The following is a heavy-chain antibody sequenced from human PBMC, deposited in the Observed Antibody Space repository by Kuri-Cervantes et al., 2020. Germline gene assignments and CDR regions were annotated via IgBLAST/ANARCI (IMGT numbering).Heavy chain of an antibody. Sequence: GESLKISCTASGFTFGDYAMSWVRQAPGKGLEWVGFIRSKAYGGITEYAASVKGRFTISRDNAKNYLYLQMNSLTADDTALYYCAKDSGSSGYFAESDYWGQGTLVTVSS. CDR1: GFTFGDYA. V-gene: IGHV3-49*04. J-gene: IGHJ4*02. CDR3: AKDSGSSGYFAESDY. CDR2: IRSKAYGGIT. D-gene: IGHD3-22*01.